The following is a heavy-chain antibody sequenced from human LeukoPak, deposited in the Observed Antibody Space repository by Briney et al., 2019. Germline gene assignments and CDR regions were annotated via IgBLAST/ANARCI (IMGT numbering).Heavy chain of an antibody. J-gene: IGHJ4*02. CDR2: ISGSGGNT. CDR3: AKASSGWEFDY. Sequence: PGGSLRLSCAASGFTISDYWMSWVRQAPGKGLEWVSGISGSGGNTYYADSVKGRFTISRDNSKNTLYLQMNSLRAEDTAVYYCAKASSGWEFDYWGQGTLVTVSS. V-gene: IGHV3-23*01. D-gene: IGHD6-19*01. CDR1: GFTISDYW.